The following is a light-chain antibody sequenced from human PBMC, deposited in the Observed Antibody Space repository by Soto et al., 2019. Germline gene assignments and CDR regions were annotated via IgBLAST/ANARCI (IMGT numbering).Light chain of an antibody. V-gene: IGLV2-8*01. CDR3: SSYADRNNLV. CDR1: SSDVGGYNS. Sequence: QSALTQPPSASGSPGQSVTISCAGTSSDVGGYNSVSWYHQHPGKAPKLMIYEVNKRPSGVPDRFSGSKSGNTASLTVSGLQAEDEAYYYCSSYADRNNLVFGGGTKLTVL. CDR2: EVN. J-gene: IGLJ3*02.